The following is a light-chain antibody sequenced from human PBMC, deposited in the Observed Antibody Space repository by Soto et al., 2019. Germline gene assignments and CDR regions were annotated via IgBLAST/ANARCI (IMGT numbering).Light chain of an antibody. CDR1: QGISSY. J-gene: IGKJ1*01. CDR2: APS. V-gene: IGKV1-8*01. Sequence: AIRITQSPSSLSASTGDRVTITCRASQGISSYLAWYQQKPGKAPKLLISAPSTLQSRVPSRFSGSGSGTDFTLTISCLQSEDFETYYCHQYYSYPRTFGQGTKVEIK. CDR3: HQYYSYPRT.